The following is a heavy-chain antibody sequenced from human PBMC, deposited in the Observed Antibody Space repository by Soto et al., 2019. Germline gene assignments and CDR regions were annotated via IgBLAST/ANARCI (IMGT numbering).Heavy chain of an antibody. CDR3: AKDGRISDFWSAGEFDP. CDR2: MSYDGSNE. CDR1: GFTFSRYG. J-gene: IGHJ5*02. Sequence: GGSLRLSCVASGFTFSRYGMHWVRQPPGKGLEWVAVMSYDGSNEFYADSVRGRFTISRDNSKNMLYLQMDSLRPEDTAVYHCAKDGRISDFWSAGEFDPWGQGTLVTVSS. D-gene: IGHD3-3*01. V-gene: IGHV3-30*18.